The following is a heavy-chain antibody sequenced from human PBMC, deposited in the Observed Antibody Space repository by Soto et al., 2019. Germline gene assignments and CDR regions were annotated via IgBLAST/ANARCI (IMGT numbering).Heavy chain of an antibody. CDR1: GGTFSSYA. CDR2: IIPIFGTA. D-gene: IGHD6-19*01. V-gene: IGHV1-69*01. Sequence: QVQLVQYGAAVKKPGSSVKVYCTAAGGTFSSYAISWVRQAPGQGREWMGGIIPIFGTANYAQKFQGRVTIIAGESTSTAYMELSSLRSEDTAVSYCARGILSRGSVFYIWGQVTMVTVS. CDR3: ARGILSRGSVFYI. J-gene: IGHJ3*02.